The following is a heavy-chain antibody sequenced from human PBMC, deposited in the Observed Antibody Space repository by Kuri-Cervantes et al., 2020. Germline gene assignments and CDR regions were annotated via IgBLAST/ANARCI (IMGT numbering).Heavy chain of an antibody. CDR3: ARGYDGFAFDI. CDR2: ISSSGSTI. Sequence: GESLKISCAASGFTFSDYYMSWIRQAPGKGLEWVSYISSSGSTIYYADSVKGRFTISRDNAKNSLYLQMNSLRAEDTAVYYCARGYDGFAFDIWGQGTMVTVSS. V-gene: IGHV3-11*01. J-gene: IGHJ3*02. D-gene: IGHD5-12*01. CDR1: GFTFSDYY.